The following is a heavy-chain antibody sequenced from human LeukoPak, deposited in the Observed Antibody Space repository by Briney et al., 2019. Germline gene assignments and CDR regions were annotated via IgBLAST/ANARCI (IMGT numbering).Heavy chain of an antibody. CDR1: GFTFSSYV. CDR3: ARDPYSGSYGADYYYYMDV. J-gene: IGHJ6*03. Sequence: GGSLRLSCAASGFTFSSYVMHWVRQAPGKGLEWVAIISYDGSNEYYADSVKGRFTISRDNSKNTLYLQMNSLRAADTAVYYCARDPYSGSYGADYYYYMDVWGQGTLVTVSS. V-gene: IGHV3-30*04. D-gene: IGHD1-26*01. CDR2: ISYDGSNE.